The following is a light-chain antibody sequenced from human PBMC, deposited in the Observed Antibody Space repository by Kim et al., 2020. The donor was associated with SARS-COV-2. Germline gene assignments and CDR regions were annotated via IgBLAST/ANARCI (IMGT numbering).Light chain of an antibody. CDR3: QQYLTYPFT. CDR2: DAS. V-gene: IGKV1-5*01. Sequence: DIQMTQSPSTLSASVGDRVTITCRASQSISTWLAWFQQKPGKAPKLLIYDASSLETGVPSTFTGRGSGTEFTLTISSLRPEDFVTYYCQQYLTYPFTFGQGTKLEI. CDR1: QSISTW. J-gene: IGKJ2*01.